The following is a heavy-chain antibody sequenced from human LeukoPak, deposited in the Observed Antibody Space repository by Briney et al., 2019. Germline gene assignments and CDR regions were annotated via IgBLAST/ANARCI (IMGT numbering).Heavy chain of an antibody. J-gene: IGHJ5*02. CDR3: AREVVITVANWFDP. CDR2: IYYSGSP. Sequence: SETLSLTCTVSGGSISSYYWSWIRQPPGKGLEWIGYIYYSGSPNYNPSLKSRVTISVDTSKNQFSPKLSSVTAADTAVYYCAREVVITVANWFDPWGQGTLVTVSS. CDR1: GGSISSYY. D-gene: IGHD3-22*01. V-gene: IGHV4-59*01.